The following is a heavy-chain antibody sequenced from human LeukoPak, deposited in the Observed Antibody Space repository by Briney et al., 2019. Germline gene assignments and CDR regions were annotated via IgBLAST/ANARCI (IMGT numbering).Heavy chain of an antibody. Sequence: SETLSLTCAVYGGSFSGYYWSWIRQPPGKGLEWIGEINHSGSINYNPSLKSRVTISVDTSKNQFSLKLSSVTAADTAVYYCARVVPSTTVVTPEWFDPWGQGTLVTVSS. D-gene: IGHD4-23*01. CDR1: GGSFSGYY. CDR3: ARVVPSTTVVTPEWFDP. J-gene: IGHJ5*02. V-gene: IGHV4-34*01. CDR2: INHSGSI.